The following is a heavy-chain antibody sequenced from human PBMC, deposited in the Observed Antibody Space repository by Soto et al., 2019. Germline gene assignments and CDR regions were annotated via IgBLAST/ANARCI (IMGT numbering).Heavy chain of an antibody. CDR1: GFTFSSYA. J-gene: IGHJ4*02. CDR3: AKDGVQGGGPYGDYYFDY. D-gene: IGHD4-17*01. Sequence: SLSLSCAASGFTFSSYAMSWVRQAPGKGLEWVSAISGSGGSTYYADSVKGRFTISRDNSKNTLYLQMNSLRAEDTAVYYCAKDGVQGGGPYGDYYFDYWGQGTLVTVSS. V-gene: IGHV3-23*01. CDR2: ISGSGGST.